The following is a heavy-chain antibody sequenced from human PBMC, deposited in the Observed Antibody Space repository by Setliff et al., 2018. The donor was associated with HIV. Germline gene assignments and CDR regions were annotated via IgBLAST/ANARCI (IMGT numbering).Heavy chain of an antibody. V-gene: IGHV4-31*03. CDR1: GGSISSGGYY. J-gene: IGHJ6*03. CDR2: IYYSGST. CDR3: ARGLVVVTDSDYDTNYYYYYYMDV. Sequence: SETLSLTCTVSGGSISSGGYYWSWIRQHPGKGLERIGYIYYSGSTYYNPSLKSRVTISIDTSKNQFSLKLSSVTAADTAVYYCARGLVVVTDSDYDTNYYYYYYMDVWGKGTTVTVSS. D-gene: IGHD5-12*01.